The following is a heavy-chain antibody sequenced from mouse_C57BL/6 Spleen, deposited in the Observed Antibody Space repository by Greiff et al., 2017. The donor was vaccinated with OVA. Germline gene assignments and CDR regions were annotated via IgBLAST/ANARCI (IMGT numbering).Heavy chain of an antibody. CDR1: GYTFTSYW. V-gene: IGHV1-55*01. Sequence: QVQLQQPGAELVKPGASVKMSCKASGYTFTSYWITWVKQRPGQGLEWIGDIYPGSGSTNYNEKFKSKATLTVDTSSSTAYMQLSSLTSEDSAVYYCARSSYYYGSSYAYWGQGTTLTVSS. CDR3: ARSSYYYGSSYAY. CDR2: IYPGSGST. J-gene: IGHJ2*01. D-gene: IGHD1-1*01.